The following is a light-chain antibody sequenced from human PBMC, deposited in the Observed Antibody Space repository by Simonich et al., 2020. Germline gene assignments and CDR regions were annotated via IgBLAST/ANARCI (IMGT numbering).Light chain of an antibody. J-gene: IGKJ1*01. CDR3: QQYYSYPRT. CDR1: QSVLYSSNNKNY. CDR2: WAS. V-gene: IGKV4-1*01. Sequence: DIVMTQSPDSLAVSLGERATINCKSSQSVLYSSNNKNYLAWYQQKPGQPPKLLIYWASTRESGVPDRFIGSGSGTDFTLTISCLQSEDFATYYCQQYYSYPRTFGQGTKVEIK.